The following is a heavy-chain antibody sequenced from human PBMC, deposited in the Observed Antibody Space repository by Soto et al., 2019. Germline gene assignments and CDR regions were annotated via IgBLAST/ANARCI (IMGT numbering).Heavy chain of an antibody. CDR3: AKDRQPDGRGPCDH. CDR2: IFGSGGGI. J-gene: IGHJ4*02. V-gene: IGHV3-23*01. D-gene: IGHD1-26*01. CDR1: GFTFRTYA. Sequence: EVQLLESGGGLVQPGGSLRLSCAASGFTFRTYAMSWVRQAPGEGLEWVSGIFGSGGGISYADSVKGRFSISRDNSNNMLYLQIHSLRAEDTAVYYCAKDRQPDGRGPCDHWGQGTLVTVSS.